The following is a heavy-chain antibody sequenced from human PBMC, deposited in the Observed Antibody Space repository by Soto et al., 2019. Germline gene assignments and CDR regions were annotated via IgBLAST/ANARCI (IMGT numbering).Heavy chain of an antibody. D-gene: IGHD1-7*01. Sequence: SETLSLTCTVSGGSISSYRWSWIRQPAGKGLEWIGRLNSYGNTHYNPSLKSRVTVSVDTSRNQFFLTLRSVTAADSAVYHCGRESGETWDYEASWGQGTPVTVSS. CDR2: LNSYGNT. CDR3: GRESGETWDYEAS. V-gene: IGHV4-4*07. CDR1: GGSISSYR. J-gene: IGHJ5*02.